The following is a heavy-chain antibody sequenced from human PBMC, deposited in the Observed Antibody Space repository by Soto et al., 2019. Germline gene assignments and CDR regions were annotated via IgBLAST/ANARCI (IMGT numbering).Heavy chain of an antibody. V-gene: IGHV4-39*01. CDR3: GRVVEGATRHTDPDS. Sequence: QVHLQESGPGLVKPSETLSLTCTVSGVSIHNSHSFWAWIRQPPGMGLQFIASVYHNGGAHYNSSLKSRVTISVDTANNQVSLRMRSLTAADTAFYYCGRVVEGATRHTDPDSWGQGILVTVSS. CDR2: VYHNGGA. J-gene: IGHJ5*01. D-gene: IGHD2-21*01. CDR1: GVSIHNSHSF.